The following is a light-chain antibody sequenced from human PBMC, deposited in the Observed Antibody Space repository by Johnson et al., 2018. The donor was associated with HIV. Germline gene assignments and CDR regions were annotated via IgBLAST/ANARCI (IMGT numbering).Light chain of an antibody. CDR1: SSNIGNNY. Sequence: QSVLTQPPSVSAAPGQKVTISCSGSSSNIGNNYVSWYQQLPGTAPKLLIYDNNKRPSGIPARFSGSKSGTSATLGITGLQTGDEADYYCGTWDSSLTAVFGTGTKVTVL. J-gene: IGLJ1*01. CDR3: GTWDSSLTAV. V-gene: IGLV1-51*01. CDR2: DNN.